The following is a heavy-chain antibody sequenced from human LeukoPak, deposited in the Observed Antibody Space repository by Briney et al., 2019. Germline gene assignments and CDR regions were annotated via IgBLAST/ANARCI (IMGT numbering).Heavy chain of an antibody. Sequence: PGGSLRLSCAASGFSFSNYGMNWVRQAPGKGLEWVSGIIGSGGTTYYADSVKGRFTISRDNSKNTLYLQMNSLRAEDTALYYCAEDINWASFESWGQGTLVTVSS. J-gene: IGHJ4*02. CDR2: IIGSGGTT. CDR1: GFSFSNYG. CDR3: AEDINWASFES. V-gene: IGHV3-23*01. D-gene: IGHD7-27*01.